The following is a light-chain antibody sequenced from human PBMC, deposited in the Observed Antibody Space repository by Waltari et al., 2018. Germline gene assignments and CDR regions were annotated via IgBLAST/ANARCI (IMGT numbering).Light chain of an antibody. CDR3: QVWESSSEVL. CDR2: YDD. CDR1: RFGTSN. J-gene: IGLJ2*01. Sequence: SYVLTQPPSESVAQGKTAKNTGGGNRFGTSNVPWYQRTPGPAPLLLIDYDDDRPSGIPGRFSGSASGNTATLTISRVEAGDEADYYCQVWESSSEVLFGGGTKLTVL. V-gene: IGLV3-21*01.